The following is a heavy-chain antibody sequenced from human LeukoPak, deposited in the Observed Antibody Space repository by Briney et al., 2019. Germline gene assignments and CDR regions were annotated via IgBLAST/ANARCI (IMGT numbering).Heavy chain of an antibody. Sequence: GGSLRLSCAASGFTFSNYSMNWVRQAPGKGLEWVSSISSSSSYIYYADSVKGRFTISRDNAKNSLYLQMNSLRAEDTAVYYCARGGAAIYDYWGQGTLVTVPS. CDR2: ISSSSSYI. D-gene: IGHD5-18*01. CDR1: GFTFSNYS. CDR3: ARGGAAIYDY. V-gene: IGHV3-21*01. J-gene: IGHJ4*02.